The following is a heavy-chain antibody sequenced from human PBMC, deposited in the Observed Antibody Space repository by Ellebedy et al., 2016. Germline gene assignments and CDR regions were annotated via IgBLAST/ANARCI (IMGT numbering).Heavy chain of an antibody. CDR3: LRGTRGAFEDY. D-gene: IGHD3-16*01. Sequence: GGSLRLXCAASGFTFSSYWMHWVRQAPGKGLVWVSRIKGDESGIAYADSVKGRFTISRDNARDSLFLQMSSLRGEDTAVYYCLRGTRGAFEDYWGQGALVTVSS. CDR1: GFTFSSYW. J-gene: IGHJ4*02. V-gene: IGHV3-74*01. CDR2: IKGDESGI.